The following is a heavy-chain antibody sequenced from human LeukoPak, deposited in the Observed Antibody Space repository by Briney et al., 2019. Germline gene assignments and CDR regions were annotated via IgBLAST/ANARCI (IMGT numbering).Heavy chain of an antibody. J-gene: IGHJ6*03. V-gene: IGHV3-66*01. CDR1: GFTFSSYW. D-gene: IGHD6-13*01. Sequence: HPGGSLRLSCAASGFTFSSYWMHWVRQAPGKWLEWVSLIYSGGSTHYADSVKGRFTISRDNSKNTLYLQMNSLRAEDTAVYYCAKEEPYPDSSSWSSYYYYYMDVWGKGTTVTISS. CDR2: IYSGGST. CDR3: AKEEPYPDSSSWSSYYYYYMDV.